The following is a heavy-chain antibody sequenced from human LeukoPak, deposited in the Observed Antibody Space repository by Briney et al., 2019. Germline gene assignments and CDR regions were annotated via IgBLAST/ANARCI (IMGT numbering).Heavy chain of an antibody. V-gene: IGHV3-30-3*01. CDR3: ARDPSNSDYYYYGMDV. CDR2: ISYDGSNK. Sequence: GGSLRLSCAASGFTFSSYAMHWVRQAPGKGLEWVAVISYDGSNKYYADSVKGRFTISRDNSKNTPYLQMNSLRAEDTAVYYCARDPSNSDYYYYGMDVWGQGTTVTVSS. D-gene: IGHD1-1*01. CDR1: GFTFSSYA. J-gene: IGHJ6*02.